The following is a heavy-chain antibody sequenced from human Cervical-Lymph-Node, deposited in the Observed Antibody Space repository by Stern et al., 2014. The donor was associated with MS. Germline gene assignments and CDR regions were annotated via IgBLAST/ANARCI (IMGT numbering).Heavy chain of an antibody. D-gene: IGHD3-22*01. CDR2: INPSGGGT. J-gene: IGHJ4*02. V-gene: IGHV1-46*01. CDR3: ARDWYDINLRFDF. CDR1: GFTFTSYD. Sequence: VQLVESGAEVRKPGASVKVSCKASGFTFTSYDIHWVRQAPGQGLEWMGKINPSGGGTNYAQRFQDRVTVTRDTSPNPIYTGLSSLRFEDTAVFYCARDWYDINLRFDFWGQGPLVTVSS.